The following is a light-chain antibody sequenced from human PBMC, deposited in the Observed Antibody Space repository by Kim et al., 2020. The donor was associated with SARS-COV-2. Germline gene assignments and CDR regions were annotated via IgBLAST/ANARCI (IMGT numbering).Light chain of an antibody. J-gene: IGKJ5*01. Sequence: DIQITQSPSTLSASVGDRVTITCRASQSISSRLAWYQQKPGKVPKFLIYDASTLESGVPSRFSGSGSGTEFTLTISSPQPDDFATYYCQQYDTYSITFGQGTRVEIK. V-gene: IGKV1-5*01. CDR1: QSISSR. CDR3: QQYDTYSIT. CDR2: DAS.